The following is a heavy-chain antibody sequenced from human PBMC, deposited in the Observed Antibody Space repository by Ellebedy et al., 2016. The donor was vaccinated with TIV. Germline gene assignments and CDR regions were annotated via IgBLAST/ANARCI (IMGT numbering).Heavy chain of an antibody. V-gene: IGHV3-23*01. CDR2: ISGSGGST. CDR3: AKFRGGMIVVNFDY. D-gene: IGHD3-22*01. CDR1: GFTFGSYS. J-gene: IGHJ4*02. Sequence: GGSLRLSCAASGFTFGSYSMNWVRQAPGKGLEWVSAISGSGGSTYYADSVKGRFTISRDNSKNTLYLQMNSLRAEDTAVYYCAKFRGGMIVVNFDYWGQGTLVTVSS.